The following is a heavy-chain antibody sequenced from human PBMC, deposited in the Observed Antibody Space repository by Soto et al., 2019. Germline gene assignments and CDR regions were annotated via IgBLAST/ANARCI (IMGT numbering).Heavy chain of an antibody. Sequence: TSETLSLTCTVSGGSISSYYWSWIRQPPVKVLEWIGYIYYSGSTNYNSSLKSRVTISVDTSKNQFSLKLSSVTAADTAVYYCARVGYYDSSGYYYSAILFDYWGQGTLVTVSS. CDR1: GGSISSYY. J-gene: IGHJ4*02. D-gene: IGHD3-22*01. V-gene: IGHV4-59*01. CDR2: IYYSGST. CDR3: ARVGYYDSSGYYYSAILFDY.